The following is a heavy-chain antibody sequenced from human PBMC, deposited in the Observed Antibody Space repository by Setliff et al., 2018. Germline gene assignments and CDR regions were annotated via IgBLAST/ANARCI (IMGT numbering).Heavy chain of an antibody. CDR2: ISRGATTT. J-gene: IGHJ4*02. D-gene: IGHD2-21*01. CDR3: STRYHNPGDGYMAVFDF. V-gene: IGHV3-11*01. Sequence: GGSLRLSCAASGFIFSDYYMSWIRQTPGKGLEWVAYISRGATTTYYTDSVKGRFTISRDDGKNSLYLQMNSLRAEDTAVYYCSTRYHNPGDGYMAVFDFWGQGSLVTVSS. CDR1: GFIFSDYY.